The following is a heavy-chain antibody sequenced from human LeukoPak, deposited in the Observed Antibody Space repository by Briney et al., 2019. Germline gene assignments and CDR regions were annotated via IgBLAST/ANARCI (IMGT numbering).Heavy chain of an antibody. CDR3: ARSKLSSSWFNRFDP. J-gene: IGHJ5*02. D-gene: IGHD6-13*01. V-gene: IGHV4-34*01. CDR2: INHSGST. CDR1: GGSFSGYY. Sequence: SETLSLTCAVYGGSFSGYYWSWIRQPPGKGLEWIGEINHSGSTNYNPSLKSRVTISVDTSKNQFSLKLSSVTAADTAVYYCARSKLSSSWFNRFDPWGQGTLVTVSS.